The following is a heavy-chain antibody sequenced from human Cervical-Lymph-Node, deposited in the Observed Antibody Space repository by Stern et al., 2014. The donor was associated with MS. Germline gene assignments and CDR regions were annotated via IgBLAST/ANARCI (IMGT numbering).Heavy chain of an antibody. Sequence: QVQLVQSGSEVRKPGSSVNVTCKASGGTFRSFAVNWVRQAPGQGLEWVGGIIPVFGTPTSAQKFQVRITVISDESTNTVYLELSRLTSDDTATYFCASAHPATRRGYKGMNVWGQGTTIAVSS. V-gene: IGHV1-69*01. D-gene: IGHD2-2*01. CDR2: IIPVFGTP. CDR1: GGTFRSFA. J-gene: IGHJ6*02. CDR3: ASAHPATRRGYKGMNV.